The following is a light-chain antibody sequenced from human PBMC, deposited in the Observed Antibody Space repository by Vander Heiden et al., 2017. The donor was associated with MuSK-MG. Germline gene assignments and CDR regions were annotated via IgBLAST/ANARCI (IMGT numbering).Light chain of an antibody. CDR1: QSLLHSNGYNY. J-gene: IGKJ2*01. V-gene: IGKV2-28*01. Sequence: DVMMTQSRLSLPVTPGEPASISCRSSQSLLHSNGYNYLDWYLQKPGQSPQLLIYLGSNRASGVPDRFSGSGSGTDFTLKISRVEAEDVGVYYCRQALQTPYTLGQGTKLEIK. CDR2: LGS. CDR3: RQALQTPYT.